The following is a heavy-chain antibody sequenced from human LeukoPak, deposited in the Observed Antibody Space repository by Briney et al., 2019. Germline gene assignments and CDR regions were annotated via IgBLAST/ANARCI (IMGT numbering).Heavy chain of an antibody. CDR2: INPDGGST. D-gene: IGHD6-13*01. CDR1: GYTFTSYW. J-gene: IGHJ4*02. V-gene: IGHV1-46*01. CDR3: ARAPRNSSTMLDF. Sequence: ASVKVSCKASGYTFTSYWIQWVRQAPGQGLEWMGLINPDGGSTAHAHRFQGRVIMTMDTSTSTAYMDLSSLRSEDTAVYHCARAPRNSSTMLDFWGQGTLVTISS.